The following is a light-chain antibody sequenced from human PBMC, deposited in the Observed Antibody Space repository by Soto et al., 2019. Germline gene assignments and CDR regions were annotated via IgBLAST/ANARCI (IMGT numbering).Light chain of an antibody. Sequence: QAVLTQPPSASGSPGQSVTISCTGTSGDIGAFRYVSWYQQHPGKAPKLIIYEASERPSGVPDRFSGSKSGNTASLTVSGLQAEDDADYYCSSYAGHNDLIFGGGTKLTVL. J-gene: IGLJ2*01. CDR1: SGDIGAFRY. V-gene: IGLV2-8*01. CDR2: EAS. CDR3: SSYAGHNDLI.